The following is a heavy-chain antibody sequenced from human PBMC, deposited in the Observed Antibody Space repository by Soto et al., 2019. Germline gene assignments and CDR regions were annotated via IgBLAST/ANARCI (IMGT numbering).Heavy chain of an antibody. J-gene: IGHJ5*02. D-gene: IGHD2-15*01. CDR1: GFTFGDSY. CDR2: ISPGSRYP. CDR3: VRGGGGGLFDP. Sequence: GGSLRVSCAGSGFTFGDSYMSWIRQAPGKGLEWLSYISPGSRYPAYADSVKGRFTISRDNAKRSLYLQMMSLTAEDTAIYYCVRGGGGGLFDPWGQGTMVTVSS. V-gene: IGHV3-11*06.